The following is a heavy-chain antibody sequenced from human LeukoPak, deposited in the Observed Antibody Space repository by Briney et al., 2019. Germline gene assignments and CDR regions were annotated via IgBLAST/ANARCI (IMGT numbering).Heavy chain of an antibody. CDR2: VSGYNGNT. V-gene: IGHV1-18*01. CDR3: ARDYGGNSRGDY. D-gene: IGHD4-23*01. CDR1: GYTFTTYG. J-gene: IGHJ4*02. Sequence: ASVKVSCKASGYTFTTYGISWVRQAPGQGLEWMGWVSGYNGNTNYAQRLQGRVTMSTDTSTSTAFMELRSLRSDDTAVYYCARDYGGNSRGDYWGQGTLVTVSS.